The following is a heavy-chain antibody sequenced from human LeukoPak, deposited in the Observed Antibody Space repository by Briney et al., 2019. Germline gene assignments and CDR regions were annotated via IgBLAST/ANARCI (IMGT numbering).Heavy chain of an antibody. CDR1: GGSISSYY. J-gene: IGHJ4*02. CDR3: ARGAAIFGGGFEAFDY. Sequence: SETLSLTCTVSGGSISSYYWSWIRQPPGKGLEWIGYIYYSGSTNYNPSLKSQVTISVDTSKSQFSLKLSSVTAADTAVYYCARGAAIFGGGFEAFDYWGQGTLVTVSS. V-gene: IGHV4-59*01. D-gene: IGHD2-2*01. CDR2: IYYSGST.